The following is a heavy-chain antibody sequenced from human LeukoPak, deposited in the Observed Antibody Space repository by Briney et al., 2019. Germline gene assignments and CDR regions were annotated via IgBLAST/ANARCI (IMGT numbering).Heavy chain of an antibody. J-gene: IGHJ5*02. Sequence: GGSLRLSCAASGFTFSSYAMSWVRQAPGKGLEWVSAISGSGGSTYYADSVKGQVTISRDNSKNTLYLQMNSLRAEDTAVYYCAKDQRQSVDTAMGTWFDPWGQGTLVTVSS. D-gene: IGHD5-18*01. CDR1: GFTFSSYA. CDR3: AKDQRQSVDTAMGTWFDP. CDR2: ISGSGGST. V-gene: IGHV3-23*01.